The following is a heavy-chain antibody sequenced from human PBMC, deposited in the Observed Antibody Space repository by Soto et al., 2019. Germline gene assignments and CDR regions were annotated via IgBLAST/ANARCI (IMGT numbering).Heavy chain of an antibody. Sequence: GGSLRLSCAASGFTFSSYAMSWVRQAPGKGLEWVSAISGSGGSTYYADSVKGRFTISRDNSKNTLYLQMNSLRAEDTAVYYCAKDKDIVVVPAATCFGYWGQGTLVTVSS. CDR2: ISGSGGST. V-gene: IGHV3-23*01. CDR3: AKDKDIVVVPAATCFGY. J-gene: IGHJ4*02. CDR1: GFTFSSYA. D-gene: IGHD2-2*01.